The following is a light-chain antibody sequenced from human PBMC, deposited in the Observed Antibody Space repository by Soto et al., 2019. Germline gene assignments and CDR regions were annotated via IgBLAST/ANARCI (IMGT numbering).Light chain of an antibody. Sequence: DIQMTASHSSLSGSVGYGLTIICGASQTISSWLAWYQQKPGKAPKLLIYKASTLKSGVPSRFSGSGSGTEFTLTISSLQPDDFATYYCQHYNSYSEAFGQGTKVDIK. CDR3: QHYNSYSEA. J-gene: IGKJ1*01. CDR1: QTISSW. V-gene: IGKV1-5*03. CDR2: KAS.